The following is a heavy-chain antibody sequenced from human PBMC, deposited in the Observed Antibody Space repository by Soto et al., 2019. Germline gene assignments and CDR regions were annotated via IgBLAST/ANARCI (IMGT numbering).Heavy chain of an antibody. CDR3: AKVACSTTTCDNRYFDF. J-gene: IGHJ4*02. CDR2: ISGSGGST. D-gene: IGHD2-2*02. CDR1: GFTFSREA. V-gene: IGHV3-23*01. Sequence: GGSLRLSCAASGFTFSREALTWVRQAQGKGLEWVSVISGSGGSTYYADSVKGRFTISRDNSRNTLFLQMTSLRAEDTAVFYCAKVACSTTTCDNRYFDFWGQGT.